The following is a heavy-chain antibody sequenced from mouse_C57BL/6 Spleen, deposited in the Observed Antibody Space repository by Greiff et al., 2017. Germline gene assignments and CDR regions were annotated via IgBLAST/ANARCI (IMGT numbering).Heavy chain of an antibody. CDR3: ARDGNYEGYAMDY. D-gene: IGHD2-1*01. V-gene: IGHV1-72*01. J-gene: IGHJ4*01. Sequence: VQLQQPGAELVKPGASVKLSCKASGYTFTSYWMNWVKQRPGRGLEWIGRIDPNSGGTKYNEKFKSKATLTVDKSSSTAYMQRSSLTSDDSAVYYGARDGNYEGYAMDYWGQGTSVTVSA. CDR1: GYTFTSYW. CDR2: IDPNSGGT.